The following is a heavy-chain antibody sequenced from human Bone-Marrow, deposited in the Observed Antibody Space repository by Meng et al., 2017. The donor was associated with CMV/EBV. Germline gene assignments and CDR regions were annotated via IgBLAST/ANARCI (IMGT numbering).Heavy chain of an antibody. CDR2: IDPSDSYI. J-gene: IGHJ4*02. CDR3: ARHGGSGSSDS. Sequence: SWKGSGYSFTSYWISWVRQMPGKGLEWMGRIDPSDSYISYSPSFQGHVTISADKSISTAYLQWSSLKASDTAMYYCARHGGSGSSDSWGQGTLVTVSS. D-gene: IGHD3-10*01. CDR1: GYSFTSYW. V-gene: IGHV5-10-1*01.